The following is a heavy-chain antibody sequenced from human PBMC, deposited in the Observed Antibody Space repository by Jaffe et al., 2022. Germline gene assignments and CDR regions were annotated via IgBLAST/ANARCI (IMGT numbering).Heavy chain of an antibody. CDR2: IKQDGSEK. Sequence: EVQLVESGGGLVQPGGSLRLSCAASGFTFSSYWMSWVRQAPGKGLEWVANIKQDGSEKYYVDSVKGRFTISRDNAKNSLYLQMNSLRAEDTAVYYCARVGRQWLVTGNKPFDYWGQGTLVTVSS. J-gene: IGHJ4*02. D-gene: IGHD6-19*01. CDR1: GFTFSSYW. V-gene: IGHV3-7*01. CDR3: ARVGRQWLVTGNKPFDY.